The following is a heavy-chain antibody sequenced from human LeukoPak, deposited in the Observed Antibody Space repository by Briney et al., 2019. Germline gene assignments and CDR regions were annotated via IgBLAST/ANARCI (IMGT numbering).Heavy chain of an antibody. D-gene: IGHD5-12*01. J-gene: IGHJ6*03. V-gene: IGHV3-30*04. CDR2: ISYNGSNK. Sequence: GGSLRLSCAASGFNFSNYAMHWVRQAPGKGLEWVVVISYNGSNKLSADSVKGRFTISSDNSKNTLHLQMNSLRAEDKAVYYCARSLATSYYYMDVWGKGTTVTVSS. CDR1: GFNFSNYA. CDR3: ARSLATSYYYMDV.